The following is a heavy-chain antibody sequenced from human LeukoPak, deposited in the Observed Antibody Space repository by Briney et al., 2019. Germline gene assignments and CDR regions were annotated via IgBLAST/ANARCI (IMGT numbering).Heavy chain of an antibody. D-gene: IGHD6-13*01. CDR1: GFPFSSYS. CDR3: ARDAAAGAGVFDY. J-gene: IGHJ4*02. V-gene: IGHV3-48*04. Sequence: SGGSLRLSCAASGFPFSSYSMNWVRQPRGKGLEGVSYISSRSSTIYYADSVTGRFTISRDNAKNSLYLQMNSLRAEDTAVYYCARDAAAGAGVFDYWGQGTLVTVSS. CDR2: ISSRSSTI.